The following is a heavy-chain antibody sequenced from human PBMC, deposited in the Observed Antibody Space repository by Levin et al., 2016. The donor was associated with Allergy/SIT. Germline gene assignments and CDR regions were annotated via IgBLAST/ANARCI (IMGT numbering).Heavy chain of an antibody. J-gene: IGHJ6*02. CDR1: GGSISSGGYY. D-gene: IGHD3/OR15-3a*01. CDR2: IYYSGST. V-gene: IGHV4-31*03. Sequence: SETLSLTCTVSGGSISSGGYYWSWIRQHPGKGLEWIGYIYYSGSTYYNPSLKSRVTISVDTSKNQFSLKLNSVTAADTAVYYCARDQVHNYYYYYGMDVWGQGTTVTVSS. CDR3: ARDQVHNYYYYYGMDV.